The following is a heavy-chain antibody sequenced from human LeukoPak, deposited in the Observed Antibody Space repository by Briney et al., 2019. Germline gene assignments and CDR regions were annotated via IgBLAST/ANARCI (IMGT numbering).Heavy chain of an antibody. D-gene: IGHD3-22*01. V-gene: IGHV1-2*02. CDR2: INPNSGGT. CDR1: GYTFTGYY. Sequence: ASVKVSCKASGYTFTGYYMHWVRQASGQGLEWMGWINPNSGGTNYAQKFQGRVTVTRDTSISTAYMELSRLRSDDTAVYYCAREKTIAYYDSSGYIDYWGQGTLVTVSS. J-gene: IGHJ4*02. CDR3: AREKTIAYYDSSGYIDY.